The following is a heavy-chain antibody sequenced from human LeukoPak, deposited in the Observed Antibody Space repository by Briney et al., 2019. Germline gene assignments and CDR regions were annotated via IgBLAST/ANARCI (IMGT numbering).Heavy chain of an antibody. Sequence: GGSLRLSCAASGFTFSDAWMSWVRQTPGKGLEWVGRIESKTDGGTTDYGAPVKGRLTISRDDPTNTLYLQMNSLKSEDTAVYYCTTYGSGRKFDYWGQGILVTVSS. D-gene: IGHD3-10*01. J-gene: IGHJ4*02. CDR2: IESKTDGGTT. CDR1: GFTFSDAW. V-gene: IGHV3-15*04. CDR3: TTYGSGRKFDY.